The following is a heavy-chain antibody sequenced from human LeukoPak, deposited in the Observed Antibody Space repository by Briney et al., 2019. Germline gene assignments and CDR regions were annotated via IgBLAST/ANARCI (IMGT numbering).Heavy chain of an antibody. J-gene: IGHJ4*02. D-gene: IGHD3-22*01. V-gene: IGHV3-23*01. CDR1: GFTFSSYA. CDR2: ISGSGGST. CDR3: AKAPRDSSGYFLYCLDY. Sequence: AGGSLRLSCAASGFTFSSYAMSWVRQAPGKGLEWVSGISGSGGSTYYADSVKGRFTISRDNSKNTLFLQMNSLRAEDTAVYYCAKAPRDSSGYFLYCLDYWGQGTLVTVSS.